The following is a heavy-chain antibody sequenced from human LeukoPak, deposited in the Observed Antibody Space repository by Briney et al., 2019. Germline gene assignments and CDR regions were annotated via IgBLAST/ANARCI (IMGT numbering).Heavy chain of an antibody. CDR1: GFTFSSYG. CDR3: AKGGRGYSYGSFDY. D-gene: IGHD5-18*01. Sequence: PGGSLSLSCAASGFTFSSYGMHWVRQAPGKGLEWVAFIRYDGSNKYYADSVKGRFTISRDNSKNTLYLQMNSLRAEDTAVYYCAKGGRGYSYGSFDYWGQGTLVTVSS. J-gene: IGHJ4*02. CDR2: IRYDGSNK. V-gene: IGHV3-30*02.